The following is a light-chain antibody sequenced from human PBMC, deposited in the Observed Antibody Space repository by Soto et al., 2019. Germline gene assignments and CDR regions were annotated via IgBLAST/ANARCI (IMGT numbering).Light chain of an antibody. V-gene: IGLV1-40*01. J-gene: IGLJ2*01. CDR1: SSNIGAGYY. CDR3: QSYDSSLTGPVV. CDR2: GDN. Sequence: QSVLTQPPSVSGAPGQRVTISCTGTSSNIGAGYYVHWYQQVPGTAPKLLIYGDNNRPSGVTDRFSGSKSGTSAYLAITGLQAEDEAEYDCQSYDSSLTGPVVFGGGTKLTVL.